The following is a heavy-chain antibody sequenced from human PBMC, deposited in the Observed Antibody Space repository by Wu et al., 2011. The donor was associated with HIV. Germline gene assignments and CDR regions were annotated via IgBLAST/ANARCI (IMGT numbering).Heavy chain of an antibody. V-gene: IGHV1-46*01. CDR2: INPIGGST. J-gene: IGHJ4*02. CDR1: GYTFTSFP. Sequence: QVQLVQSGAEVKKPGASLKVSCKASGYTFTSFPLEWVRQAPGQGLEWMGMINPIGGSTRYAQTFQGRLTMTRDTSTSTVHMELGSLTSEDTAVYFCARSRSSGYYPIFDYWGQGTLVTVSS. D-gene: IGHD3-22*01. CDR3: ARSRSSGYYPIFDY.